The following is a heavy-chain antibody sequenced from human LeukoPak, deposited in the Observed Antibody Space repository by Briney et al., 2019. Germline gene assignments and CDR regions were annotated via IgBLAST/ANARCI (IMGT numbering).Heavy chain of an antibody. Sequence: ASVKVSCKASGYTFTGCYMHWVRQAPGQGLEWMGWINPNSGGTNYAQKFQGRVTMTRDTSISTAYMELSRLRSDDTAVYYCARDPHIVVVPADLSYYYSYMDVWGKGTTVTVSS. J-gene: IGHJ6*03. CDR1: GYTFTGCY. V-gene: IGHV1-2*02. CDR3: ARDPHIVVVPADLSYYYSYMDV. CDR2: INPNSGGT. D-gene: IGHD2-2*01.